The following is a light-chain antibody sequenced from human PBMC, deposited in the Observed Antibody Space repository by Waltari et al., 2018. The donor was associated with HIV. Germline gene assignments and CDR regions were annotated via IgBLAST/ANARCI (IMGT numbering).Light chain of an antibody. Sequence: QSVLTQPPSASGTPGQRVTISCSGSNSNIGSNSVNWYHQLPGTAPKLLIYSSNQRPLVVPDRCARSKSGTSASLAISGLQSEDEADYYCAAWDDSRNAHVVFGGGTKLTVL. CDR1: NSNIGSNS. V-gene: IGLV1-44*01. J-gene: IGLJ2*01. CDR3: AAWDDSRNAHVV. CDR2: SSN.